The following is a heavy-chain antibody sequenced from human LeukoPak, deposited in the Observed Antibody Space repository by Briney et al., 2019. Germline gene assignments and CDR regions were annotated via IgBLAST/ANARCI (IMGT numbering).Heavy chain of an antibody. CDR1: GGTLSSYT. D-gene: IGHD3-22*01. CDR3: ASFSDSSGYAYFDY. V-gene: IGHV1-69*02. Sequence: GSSVKVSCKASGGTLSSYTISWVRQAPGQGLEWMGRIIPILGIANYAQKFQGRVTITADKSTSTAYMELSSLRSEDTAVYYCASFSDSSGYAYFDYWGQGTLVTVSS. J-gene: IGHJ4*02. CDR2: IIPILGIA.